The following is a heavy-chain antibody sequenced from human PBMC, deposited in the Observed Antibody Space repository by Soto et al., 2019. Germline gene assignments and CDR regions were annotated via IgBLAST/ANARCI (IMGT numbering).Heavy chain of an antibody. CDR2: IWYDGSNK. CDR1: GFTFSGYG. Sequence: QVQLVESGGGVVQPGRSLRLSCAASGFTFSGYGMHWVRQAPGKGLEWVAVIWYDGSNKYYADSVKGRFTISRDNSKNTLYLQMNSLRAEDTAVYYCARDLYSSSWYGYYYGMDVWGQGTTVTVSS. D-gene: IGHD6-13*01. CDR3: ARDLYSSSWYGYYYGMDV. V-gene: IGHV3-33*01. J-gene: IGHJ6*02.